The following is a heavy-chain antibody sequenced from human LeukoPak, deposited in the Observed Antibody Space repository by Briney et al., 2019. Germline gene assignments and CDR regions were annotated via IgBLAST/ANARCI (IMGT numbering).Heavy chain of an antibody. Sequence: GGSLRLSCAASGFTFSSYAMSWVRQAPGKGLEWVSAISGSGGSTYYADSVKGRFTISRDNSKNTLYLQMNSLRAEDTAVYYCTRHSDCSGDICYSDWGPGTLVTVSS. D-gene: IGHD2-15*01. V-gene: IGHV3-23*01. CDR2: ISGSGGST. CDR3: TRHSDCSGDICYSD. J-gene: IGHJ4*02. CDR1: GFTFSSYA.